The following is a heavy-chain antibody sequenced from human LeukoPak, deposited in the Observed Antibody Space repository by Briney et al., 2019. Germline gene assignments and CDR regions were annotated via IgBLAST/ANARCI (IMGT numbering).Heavy chain of an antibody. J-gene: IGHJ6*03. V-gene: IGHV1-2*02. CDR3: ARATDGRFLEWSRDYYYMDV. D-gene: IGHD3-3*01. Sequence: ASVKVSCKASGYTFTGYYMYWVRQAPGQGLEWVGWINPNSGGTNSAQKFQGRVTMTRDSSISTAFMELSRLRSDDTAVYYCARATDGRFLEWSRDYYYMDVWGKGTTVTVSS. CDR1: GYTFTGYY. CDR2: INPNSGGT.